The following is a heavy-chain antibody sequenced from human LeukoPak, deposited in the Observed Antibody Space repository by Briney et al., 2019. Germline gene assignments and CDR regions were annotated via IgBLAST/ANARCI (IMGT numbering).Heavy chain of an antibody. J-gene: IGHJ4*02. CDR1: GYTFTSYG. CDR2: ISAYNGNT. V-gene: IGHV1-18*01. CDR3: ARVSCSSTSCYWVSYYFDY. D-gene: IGHD2-2*01. Sequence: ASVKVSCKASGYTFTSYGISWVRQAPGQGLEWMGWISAYNGNTNYAQKLQGRVTMTTDTSTSTAYMELRSLRSDDTAVYYCARVSCSSTSCYWVSYYFDYWGQGTLVTVSS.